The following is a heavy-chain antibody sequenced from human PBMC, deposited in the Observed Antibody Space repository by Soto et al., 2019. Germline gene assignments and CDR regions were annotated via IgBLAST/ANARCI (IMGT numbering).Heavy chain of an antibody. CDR1: GYTFTSYD. D-gene: IGHD3-16*01. Sequence: ASVKVSCKASGYTFTSYDINWVRQATGQGLEWMGWMNPNSGNTGYAQKFQGRVTMTRNTSISTAYMELSSLRSEDTAVYYCAVRYDYTWGAFDIWGQGTMVTVSS. V-gene: IGHV1-8*01. J-gene: IGHJ3*02. CDR2: MNPNSGNT. CDR3: AVRYDYTWGAFDI.